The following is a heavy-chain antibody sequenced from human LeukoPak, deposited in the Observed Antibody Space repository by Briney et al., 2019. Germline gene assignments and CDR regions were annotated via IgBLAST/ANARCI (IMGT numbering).Heavy chain of an antibody. CDR2: IKQDGSER. CDR3: ATGAGCGY. Sequence: GGSLRLSCAASGFTFSSYWMTWVSQAQGKGLEWVANIKQDGSERNYVDSVKGRFTISRDNAKNSLYLQMNTLRDEDTAVYYCATGAGCGYWGQGTLVTVSS. J-gene: IGHJ4*02. V-gene: IGHV3-7*03. CDR1: GFTFSSYW. D-gene: IGHD6-19*01.